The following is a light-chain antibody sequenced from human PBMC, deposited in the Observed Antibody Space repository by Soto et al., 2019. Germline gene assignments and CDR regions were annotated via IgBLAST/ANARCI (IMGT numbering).Light chain of an antibody. V-gene: IGLV2-8*01. J-gene: IGLJ2*01. Sequence: QSVLTQPPSASGSPGQSVTISCTGTSSDVGGYNYVSWYQQHPGKAPKLMIYEVSKRPSGVPDRFSGSKSGNTASLTVSGLQADDEADYYCSSYAGITNCVFGGGTKLTVL. CDR1: SSDVGGYNY. CDR3: SSYAGITNCV. CDR2: EVS.